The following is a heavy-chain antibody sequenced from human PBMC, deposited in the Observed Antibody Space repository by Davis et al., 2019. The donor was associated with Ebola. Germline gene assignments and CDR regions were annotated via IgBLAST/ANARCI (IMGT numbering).Heavy chain of an antibody. CDR3: ARDLGGYDRFDP. V-gene: IGHV1-69*13. CDR2: IIPIFGTA. CDR1: GGTFSSYA. J-gene: IGHJ5*02. Sequence: SVKVSCKASGGTFSSYAISWVRQAPGQGLEWMGGIIPIFGTANYAQKFQGRVTITADESTSTAYMELSSLRSEDTAVYYCARDLGGYDRFDPWGQGTLVTVSS. D-gene: IGHD5-12*01.